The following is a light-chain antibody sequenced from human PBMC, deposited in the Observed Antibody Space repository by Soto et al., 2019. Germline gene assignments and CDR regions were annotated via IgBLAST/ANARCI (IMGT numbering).Light chain of an antibody. CDR3: QKYNSAPPNT. CDR2: AAS. Sequence: DIQMTQSPSSLSASVGDRVTITCRASQGISNYLAWYQQKPGKVPKLLIYAASTLQSGVPSRFSGSGSGTDFTLTISSLQPEDVATYYCQKYNSAPPNTFGQGTKVESK. CDR1: QGISNY. V-gene: IGKV1-27*01. J-gene: IGKJ1*01.